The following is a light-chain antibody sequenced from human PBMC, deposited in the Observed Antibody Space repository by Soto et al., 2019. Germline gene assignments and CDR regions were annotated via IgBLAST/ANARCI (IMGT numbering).Light chain of an antibody. CDR2: AAS. Sequence: DIQMTQSPSSLSASVGDRVTITCRASQSISSYLNWYQQKPGKAPKLLIYAASSLQSGVPSRFSGSGSGTDFTLIISSLQPEDFATYYCQQSYSTARTFGPGTKVDIK. V-gene: IGKV1-39*01. J-gene: IGKJ3*01. CDR3: QQSYSTART. CDR1: QSISSY.